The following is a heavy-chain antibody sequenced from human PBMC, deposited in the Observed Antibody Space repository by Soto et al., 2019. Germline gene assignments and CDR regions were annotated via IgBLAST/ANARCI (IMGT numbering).Heavy chain of an antibody. CDR1: GYTYTIYG. CDR2: ISAYNGNT. D-gene: IGHD6-19*01. CDR3: ARALDPDSSGWSDAFDI. V-gene: IGHV1-18*01. Sequence: GASVKVSCKASGYTYTIYGIIWVRQAPGQGLEWMGWISAYNGNTNYAQKLQGRVTMTTDTSTSTAYMELRSLRSDDTAVYYCARALDPDSSGWSDAFDIWGQGTMVTVSS. J-gene: IGHJ3*02.